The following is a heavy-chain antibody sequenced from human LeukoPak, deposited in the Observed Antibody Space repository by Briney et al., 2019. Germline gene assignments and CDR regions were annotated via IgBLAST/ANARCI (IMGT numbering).Heavy chain of an antibody. V-gene: IGHV4-59*01. CDR1: GGSISSYY. J-gene: IGHJ6*02. Sequence: SETLSLTCTVSGGSISSYYWSWIRQPPGKGLEWIGYIYYSGSTNYNPSLKSRVTISVDTSKNQFSLKLSSVTAADTAVYYCARDVSGDYYDSSGYHTCYYYGMDVWGQGTTVTVSS. CDR2: IYYSGST. CDR3: ARDVSGDYYDSSGYHTCYYYGMDV. D-gene: IGHD3-22*01.